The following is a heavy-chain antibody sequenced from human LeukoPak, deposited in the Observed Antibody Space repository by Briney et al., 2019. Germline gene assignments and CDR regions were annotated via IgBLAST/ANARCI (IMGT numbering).Heavy chain of an antibody. CDR1: GGSFSGYY. V-gene: IGHV4-34*01. Sequence: SETLSLTCAVYGGSFSGYYWSWIRQPPGKGLEWIGEINHSGSTNYNPSLKSRVTISVDTSKNQFSLKLSSVTAADTAVYYCARDREGYGYYYYYYMDVWGKGTTVTVSS. CDR2: INHSGST. CDR3: ARDREGYGYYYYYYMDV. D-gene: IGHD5-18*01. J-gene: IGHJ6*03.